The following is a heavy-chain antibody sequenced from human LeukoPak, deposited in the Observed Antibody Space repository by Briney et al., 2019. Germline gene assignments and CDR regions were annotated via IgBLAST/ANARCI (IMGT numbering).Heavy chain of an antibody. D-gene: IGHD1-1*01. Sequence: PSETLSLTCTVSGGSISSSSYYWGWIRQPPGKGLEWIGSIYYSGSTNYNPSLKSRVTISVDTSKNQFSLKLSSVTAADTAVYYCARAKLERRGYYYYMDVWGKGTTVTVSS. V-gene: IGHV4-39*07. CDR2: IYYSGST. CDR1: GGSISSSSYY. CDR3: ARAKLERRGYYYYMDV. J-gene: IGHJ6*03.